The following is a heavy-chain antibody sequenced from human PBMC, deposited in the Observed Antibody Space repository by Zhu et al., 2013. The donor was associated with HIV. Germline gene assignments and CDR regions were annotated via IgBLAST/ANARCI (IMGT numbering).Heavy chain of an antibody. Sequence: QVQLVQSGAEVKKPGSSVKVSCKASGGTFSSYAISWVRQAPGQGLEWMGGIIPIFGTANYAQKFQGRVTITADKSTSTAYMELSSLRSEDTAVYYCARGGEGWLQLRGWFDPWGRGNPGHRLL. CDR3: ARGGEGWLQLRGWFDP. J-gene: IGHJ5*02. V-gene: IGHV1-69*06. CDR2: IIPIFGTA. D-gene: IGHD5-12*01. CDR1: GGTFSSYA.